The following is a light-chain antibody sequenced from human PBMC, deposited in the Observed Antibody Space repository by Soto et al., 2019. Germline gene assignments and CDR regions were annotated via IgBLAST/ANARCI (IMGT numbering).Light chain of an antibody. J-gene: IGKJ2*01. CDR2: GAS. Sequence: EIVLTQSPGTLSLSPGERATLSCRASQSVRSNYLAWYQQKPGQAPRLLIYGASSRATGIPDRFSGSGSESDFTLTISRLEPEDFAVYYCQHYGSAAYTFGKGTTLEIK. CDR1: QSVRSNY. V-gene: IGKV3-20*01. CDR3: QHYGSAAYT.